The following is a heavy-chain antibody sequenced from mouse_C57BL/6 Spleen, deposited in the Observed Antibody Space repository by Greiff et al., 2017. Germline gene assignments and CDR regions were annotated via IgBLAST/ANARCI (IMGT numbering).Heavy chain of an antibody. CDR2: INPNCGTT. CDR1: GYSFTDYN. D-gene: IGHD1-1*01. Sequence: EVQLQQSGPELVKPGASVKISCKASGYSFTDYNMNWVKQSTGKSLEWIGVINPNCGTTNYNQKFKGKATLTVDQSSSTAYMQLNSLTSEDSAVYYCARGATVVADWYFDVWGTGTTVTVSS. J-gene: IGHJ1*03. CDR3: ARGATVVADWYFDV. V-gene: IGHV1-39*01.